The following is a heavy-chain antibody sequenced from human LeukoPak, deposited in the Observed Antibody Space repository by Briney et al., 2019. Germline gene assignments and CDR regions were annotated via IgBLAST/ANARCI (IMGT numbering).Heavy chain of an antibody. D-gene: IGHD2-8*02. CDR3: AKDGGVHGSRIDP. J-gene: IGHJ5*02. Sequence: GGSLRLSCAASGFTFSSYSMNWVRQAPGKRLEWVAVIWYDGSNKYYADSVKGRFTISRDNSKNTLYLQMNSLRAEDTAVYYCAKDGGVHGSRIDPWGQGTLVTVSS. CDR2: IWYDGSNK. V-gene: IGHV3-33*06. CDR1: GFTFSSYS.